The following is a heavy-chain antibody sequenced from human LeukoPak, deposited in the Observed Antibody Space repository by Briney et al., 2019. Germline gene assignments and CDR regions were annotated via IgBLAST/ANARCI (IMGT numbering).Heavy chain of an antibody. Sequence: LGRSLILSCPAPGFTFGDYAMTWVRQAPGKGLEWVGFIRSKTYGGTPDYAASVKGRFTISRDDSKCIAYLQMNSLKIEDTAVYYCTRPRYGRNIFDYWGQGTLDTVSS. J-gene: IGHJ4*02. CDR1: GFTFGDYA. V-gene: IGHV3-49*04. CDR2: IRSKTYGGTP. CDR3: TRPRYGRNIFDY. D-gene: IGHD1-14*01.